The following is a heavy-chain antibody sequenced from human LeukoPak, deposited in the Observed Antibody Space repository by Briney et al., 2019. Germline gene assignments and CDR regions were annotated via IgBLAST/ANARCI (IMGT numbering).Heavy chain of an antibody. CDR1: GGSISSSSYY. CDR3: ARGLGGDGR. V-gene: IGHV4-39*01. J-gene: IGHJ4*02. D-gene: IGHD2-21*02. Sequence: SETLSLTCTVSGGSISSSSYYWGWIRQPPGKGLEWIGSIYYSGSTYYNPSLKSRVTISVDTSKNQFSLKLSSVTAADTAVYYCARGLGGDGRWGQGTLVTVSS. CDR2: IYYSGST.